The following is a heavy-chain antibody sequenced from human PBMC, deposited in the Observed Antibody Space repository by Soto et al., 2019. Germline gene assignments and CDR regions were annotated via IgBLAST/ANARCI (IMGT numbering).Heavy chain of an antibody. CDR2: IKQNGSET. V-gene: IGHV3-7*03. J-gene: IGHJ4*02. CDR1: GFTFSSYW. Sequence: EVQLVESGGGLVQPGGSLRLSCAASGFTFSSYWMTWVRQAPGKGLEWVANIKQNGSETYYVDSVKGRFTISRDDAKHALYLQMNSLRAEDTAVYYCARDLNEVGQVPHYWGQGTLVTVSS. CDR3: ARDLNEVGQVPHY.